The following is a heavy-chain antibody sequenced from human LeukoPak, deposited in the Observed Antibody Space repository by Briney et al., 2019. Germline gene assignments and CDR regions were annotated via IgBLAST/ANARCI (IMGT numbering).Heavy chain of an antibody. CDR1: GFTFDDYG. D-gene: IGHD4-17*01. CDR3: AGDPNDYGDYGFDY. CDR2: INWNGGST. J-gene: IGHJ4*02. V-gene: IGHV3-20*04. Sequence: GGSLRLSCAASGFTFDDYGMSWVRQAPGKGLEWVSGINWNGGSTGYADSVKGRFTISRDNAKNSLYLQMNSLRAEDTALYYCAGDPNDYGDYGFDYWGQGTLVTVSS.